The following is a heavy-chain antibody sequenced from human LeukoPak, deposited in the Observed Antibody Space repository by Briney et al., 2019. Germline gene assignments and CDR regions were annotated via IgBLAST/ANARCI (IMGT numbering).Heavy chain of an antibody. CDR1: GGSISSSNW. CDR3: ANGGYCSGGSCYPFDP. D-gene: IGHD2-15*01. J-gene: IGHJ5*02. CDR2: IYHSGST. Sequence: SGTLSLTCAVSGGSISSSNWWSWVRQPPGKGLEWIGEIYHSGSTNYNPSLKSRVTISIDTSKNQFSLKVRSVTAADTAVYYCANGGYCSGGSCYPFDPWGQGTLVTVSS. V-gene: IGHV4-4*02.